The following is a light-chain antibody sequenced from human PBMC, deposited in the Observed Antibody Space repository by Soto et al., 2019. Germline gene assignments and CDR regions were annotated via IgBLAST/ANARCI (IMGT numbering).Light chain of an antibody. CDR1: QSVSSN. CDR3: QQYNNWPPKT. V-gene: IGKV3-15*01. Sequence: EIVMTQSPATPSVSPGERATLSCRASQSVSSNLAWYQQKPGQAPRLLIYGASTRATGIPARFSGSGSGTEFTLTISSLQSEDFAVYYCQQYNNWPPKTFGQGTKLEIK. J-gene: IGKJ2*01. CDR2: GAS.